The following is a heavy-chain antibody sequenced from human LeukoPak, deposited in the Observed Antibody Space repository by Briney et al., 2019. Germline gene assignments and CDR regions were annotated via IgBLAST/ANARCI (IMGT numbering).Heavy chain of an antibody. CDR3: GRVGGRSKAAKGDAFDI. D-gene: IGHD6-6*01. CDR1: GFTFSSYW. Sequence: GGSLRLSCAASGFTFSSYWMNWARQAPGKGLEWVSSISSGSTYMYYADSVKGRFTISRDNAQNSMYLQMNSLRAEDTAVYYCGRVGGRSKAAKGDAFDIWGQGTMVVVSS. V-gene: IGHV3-21*01. CDR2: ISSGSTYM. J-gene: IGHJ3*02.